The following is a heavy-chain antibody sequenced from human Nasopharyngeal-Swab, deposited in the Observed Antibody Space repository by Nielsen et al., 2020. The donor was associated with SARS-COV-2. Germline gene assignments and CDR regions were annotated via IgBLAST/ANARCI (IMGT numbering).Heavy chain of an antibody. CDR1: GFTFSSYA. CDR2: ISYDGSNK. Sequence: LSLTCAASGFTFSSYAMHWVRQAPGKGLEWVAVISYDGSNKYYADSVKGRFTISRDNSKNTLYLQMNSLRAEDTAVYYCARDRGAVAGHYYFDYWGQGTLVTVSS. J-gene: IGHJ4*02. D-gene: IGHD6-19*01. V-gene: IGHV3-30-3*01. CDR3: ARDRGAVAGHYYFDY.